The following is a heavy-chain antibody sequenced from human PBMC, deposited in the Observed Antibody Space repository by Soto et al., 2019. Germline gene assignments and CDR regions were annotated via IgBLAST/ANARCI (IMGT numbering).Heavy chain of an antibody. J-gene: IGHJ6*02. CDR2: ISPYNGNT. Sequence: ASVKVSCKASGYPFTSYGVGWVRQAPGQGLEWMGWISPYNGNTYYAQKFQGRVTMTTDTSTNTVYMELRSLRSDDTALYYCAKGRSYYYYYGVDVWGQGTTVTVSS. V-gene: IGHV1-18*01. CDR1: GYPFTSYG. CDR3: AKGRSYYYYYGVDV.